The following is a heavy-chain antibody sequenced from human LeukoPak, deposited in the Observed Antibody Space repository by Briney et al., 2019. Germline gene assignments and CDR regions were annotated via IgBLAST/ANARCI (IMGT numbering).Heavy chain of an antibody. CDR2: ISYDGSNK. Sequence: GGSLRLSCAASGFTFSSYGMHWVRQAPGKGLEWVAVISYDGSNKYYADSVKGRFTISRDNSKNTLYLQMNSLRAEDTAVYYCAKDWQYFAGYWGQGTLVTVSS. D-gene: IGHD2/OR15-2a*01. CDR1: GFTFSSYG. J-gene: IGHJ4*02. CDR3: AKDWQYFAGY. V-gene: IGHV3-30*18.